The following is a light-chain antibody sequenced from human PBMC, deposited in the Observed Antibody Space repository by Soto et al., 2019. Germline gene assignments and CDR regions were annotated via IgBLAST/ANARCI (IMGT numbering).Light chain of an antibody. Sequence: DVVVTQSPLSLPVTLGQPASISCRSSQSLVYSDGNTYLNWFQQRPGQTPRRLTYRVSNRDSGVPERFSGSGSGTYFPLKISRVEAEDVGGYFCLQGTHWPLTFGQGTKVEIK. J-gene: IGKJ1*01. V-gene: IGKV2-30*01. CDR1: QSLVYSDGNTY. CDR2: RVS. CDR3: LQGTHWPLT.